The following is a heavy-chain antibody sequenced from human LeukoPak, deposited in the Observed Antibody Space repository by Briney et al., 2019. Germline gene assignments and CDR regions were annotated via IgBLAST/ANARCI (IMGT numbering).Heavy chain of an antibody. CDR2: IIPIFGTA. CDR3: ARATSVHDAFDI. Sequence: SSVKFSCKASGGTFSSYAISWVRQAPGQGLEWMGGIIPIFGTANYAQKFQGRVTITTDESTSTAYMELSSLRSEDTAVYYCARATSVHDAFDIWGQGTMVTVSS. CDR1: GGTFSSYA. V-gene: IGHV1-69*05. J-gene: IGHJ3*02.